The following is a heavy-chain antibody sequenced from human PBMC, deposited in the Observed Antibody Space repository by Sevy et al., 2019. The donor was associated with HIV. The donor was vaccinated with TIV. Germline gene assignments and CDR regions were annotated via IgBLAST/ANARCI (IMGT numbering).Heavy chain of an antibody. Sequence: VSVKVSCKVSGYTLSQLSMHWVRLAPGKGLEWMGSFDPEDDETIYAQKFQDRVTMTEDTSTNTAYMELSSLRSEDTAVYYCATTKDYYESSGDPFDYWGQGTLVTVSS. CDR1: GYTLSQLS. V-gene: IGHV1-24*01. CDR3: ATTKDYYESSGDPFDY. CDR2: FDPEDDET. J-gene: IGHJ4*02. D-gene: IGHD3-22*01.